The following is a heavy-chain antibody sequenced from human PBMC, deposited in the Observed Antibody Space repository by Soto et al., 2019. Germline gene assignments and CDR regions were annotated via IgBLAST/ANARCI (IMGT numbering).Heavy chain of an antibody. CDR3: AKEGGTAMTPDY. CDR2: ISYDGSNK. CDR1: GFTFSSYG. D-gene: IGHD5-18*01. V-gene: IGHV3-30*18. J-gene: IGHJ4*02. Sequence: PGGSLRLSCAASGFTFSSYGMHWVRQAPGKGLEWVAVISYDGSNKYYADSVKGRFTISRDNSKNTLYLQMNSLRAEDTAVYYCAKEGGTAMTPDYWGQGTLVTVSS.